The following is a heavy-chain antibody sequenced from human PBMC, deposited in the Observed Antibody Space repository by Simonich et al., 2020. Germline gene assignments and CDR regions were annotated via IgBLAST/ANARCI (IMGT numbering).Heavy chain of an antibody. CDR1: GFTFSSYS. CDR2: ISRSSSYI. Sequence: GGGRVKPGGSLRRSCAASGFTFSSYSMNWVRNAPGKWLEWVSPISRSSSYIYYADSVKGRFTISRDNAKNSLYLQMNSLRAEDTAVYYCARDTSYYGSGSYYFDYWGQGTLVTVSS. CDR3: ARDTSYYGSGSYYFDY. J-gene: IGHJ4*02. V-gene: IGHV3-21*01. D-gene: IGHD3-10*01.